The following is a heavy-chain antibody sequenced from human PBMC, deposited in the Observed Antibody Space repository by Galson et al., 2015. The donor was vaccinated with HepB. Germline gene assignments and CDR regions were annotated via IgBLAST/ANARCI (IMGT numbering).Heavy chain of an antibody. CDR1: VSSSAYY. CDR3: ATDPKGDGYAFFDS. J-gene: IGHJ4*02. CDR2: IYNSGTT. Sequence: VSSSAYYWTWIRQPPGKGLEWIGCIYNSGTTSYNASLKSRVTISVDRSKNQISLRLSSVTAADTAVYYCATDPKGDGYAFFDSWGQGNLVTVSS. V-gene: IGHV4-61*08. D-gene: IGHD5-24*01.